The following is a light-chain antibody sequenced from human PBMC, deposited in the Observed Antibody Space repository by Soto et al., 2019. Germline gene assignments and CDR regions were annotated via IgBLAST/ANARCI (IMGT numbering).Light chain of an antibody. CDR2: DVS. Sequence: QSALTQPASVSGSPGQSITISCTGTSSDVGGYNCVSWYQQHPGKAPKLMIFDVSDRPSGVSNRFSGSKSANTASLTISGLQAEDEADYYCSSYTSSSTLVFGGGTKLTVL. CDR3: SSYTSSSTLV. J-gene: IGLJ2*01. V-gene: IGLV2-14*01. CDR1: SSDVGGYNC.